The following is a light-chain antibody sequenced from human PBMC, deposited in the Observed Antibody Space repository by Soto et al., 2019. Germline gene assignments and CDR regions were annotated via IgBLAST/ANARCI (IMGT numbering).Light chain of an antibody. CDR3: QHYNSYSEA. V-gene: IGKV1D-8*03. CDR2: KAS. CDR1: HGISSY. J-gene: IGKJ1*01. Sequence: VIWMTQSPSLLSASTGDRVTISCRMSHGISSYLAWYQQKPGKAPKLLIYKASTLKSGVPSRFSGSGSGTEFTLTISSLQPDDFATYYCQHYNSYSEAFGQGTKVDIK.